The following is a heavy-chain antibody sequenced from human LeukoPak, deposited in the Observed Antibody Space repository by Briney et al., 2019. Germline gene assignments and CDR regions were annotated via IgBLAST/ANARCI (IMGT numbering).Heavy chain of an antibody. V-gene: IGHV3-7*03. D-gene: IGHD4-17*01. CDR1: GFTFSSYW. J-gene: IGHJ4*02. CDR2: INQDGSQK. Sequence: GGSLRLSCAVSGFTFSSYWMSWVRQAPGKGLEWVANINQDGSQKFSVDSVKGRFTISRDNAKNSLSLQMNSLRVEDTAVYYCARDWFDGDYDRFDYWGQGTLVTVSS. CDR3: ARDWFDGDYDRFDY.